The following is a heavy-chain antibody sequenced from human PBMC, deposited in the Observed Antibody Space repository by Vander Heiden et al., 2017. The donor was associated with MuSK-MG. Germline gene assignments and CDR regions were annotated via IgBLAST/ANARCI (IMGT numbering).Heavy chain of an antibody. CDR1: GGSISSSSYY. CDR2: IYYSGST. V-gene: IGHV4-39*01. CDR3: ARQAPYGDYFDY. J-gene: IGHJ4*02. D-gene: IGHD4-17*01. Sequence: QLQLQESGPGLVKPSETLSLTCTVPGGSISSSSYYWGWIRQPPGKGLEWIGSIYYSGSTYYNPSLKSRVTISVDTSKNQFSLKLSSVTAADTAVYYCARQAPYGDYFDYWGQGTLVTVSS.